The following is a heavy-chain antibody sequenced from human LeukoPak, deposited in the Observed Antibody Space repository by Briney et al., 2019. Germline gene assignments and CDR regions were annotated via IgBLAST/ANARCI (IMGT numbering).Heavy chain of an antibody. D-gene: IGHD3-10*01. V-gene: IGHV1-18*01. Sequence: ASVKVSCKASGYTLTSYGISWVRQAPGQGLEWMGWISAYNGNTNYAQKLQGRVTMTTDTSTSTAYMELRSLRSDDTAVYYCARDRGSGSYHLFDYWGQGTLVTVSS. J-gene: IGHJ4*02. CDR3: ARDRGSGSYHLFDY. CDR1: GYTLTSYG. CDR2: ISAYNGNT.